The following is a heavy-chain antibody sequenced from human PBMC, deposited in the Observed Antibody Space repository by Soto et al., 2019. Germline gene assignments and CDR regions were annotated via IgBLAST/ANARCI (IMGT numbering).Heavy chain of an antibody. CDR1: GYTFTNYG. V-gene: IGHV1-18*01. Sequence: QVQLVQSGAEVKKPGASVKVSCKASGYTFTNYGISWVRQAPGQGLEWMGWISAYNGNTNYAQKLQGRVTMTTDTSTSTAYMELRSLRSDDTAVYYCARNVDTAMVTYYYGMDVWGQGTTVTVSS. CDR3: ARNVDTAMVTYYYGMDV. CDR2: ISAYNGNT. J-gene: IGHJ6*02. D-gene: IGHD5-18*01.